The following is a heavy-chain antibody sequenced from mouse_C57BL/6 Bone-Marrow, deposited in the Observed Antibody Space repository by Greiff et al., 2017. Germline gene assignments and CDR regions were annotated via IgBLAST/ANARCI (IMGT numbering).Heavy chain of an antibody. CDR1: GFNIKDDY. V-gene: IGHV14-4*01. CDR3: TTLDDYDPDY. D-gene: IGHD2-4*01. CDR2: IDPENGDT. Sequence: EVQLVESGAELVRPGASVKLSCTASGFNIKDDYMHWVKQRPEQGLEWIGWIDPENGDTEYASKFQGKATITADTSSNTAYLQLSSLTSEDTAVYYCTTLDDYDPDYWGQGTTLTVSS. J-gene: IGHJ2*01.